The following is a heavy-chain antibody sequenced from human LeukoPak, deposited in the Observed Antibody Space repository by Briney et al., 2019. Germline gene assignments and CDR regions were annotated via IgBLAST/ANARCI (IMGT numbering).Heavy chain of an antibody. D-gene: IGHD6-19*01. J-gene: IGHJ6*03. CDR2: LSYDGSDK. V-gene: IGHV3-30*04. CDR1: GFTFNNYA. CDR3: AREGVIAVASTKYYYLDV. Sequence: PGGSLRLSCAASGFTFNNYAMHWVRLAPGKGLEWVAVLSYDGSDKCFADSVQGRFTISRDNSKSTLYLQMNSLRLEDTAVYYCAREGVIAVASTKYYYLDVWGKGTTVTVSS.